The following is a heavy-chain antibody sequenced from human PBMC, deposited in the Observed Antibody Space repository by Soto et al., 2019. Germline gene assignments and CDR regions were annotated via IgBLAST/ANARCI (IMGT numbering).Heavy chain of an antibody. J-gene: IGHJ3*02. Sequence: QVQLVQSGAEVKKPGSSVKVSCKASGGTFSSYTISWVRQAPGQGLEWMGRIIPILGIANYAQKFQGRVTITADKSTSTAYMELSSLRSEDTAVYYCARDEARSTMIGEAFDIWGQGTMVTVSS. CDR3: ARDEARSTMIGEAFDI. V-gene: IGHV1-69*08. CDR2: IIPILGIA. D-gene: IGHD3-22*01. CDR1: GGTFSSYT.